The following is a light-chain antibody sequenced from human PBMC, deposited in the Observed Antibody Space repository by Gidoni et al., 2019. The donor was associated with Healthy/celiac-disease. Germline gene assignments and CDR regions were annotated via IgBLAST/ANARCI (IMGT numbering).Light chain of an antibody. V-gene: IGKV1-5*03. Sequence: DIKMTQSPSTLSASVGDRVTITCRARQSISSWLAWYQQKPGKAPKLLIYKASSLESGVPSRFSGSGSGTEFTLTISSLQPDDFATYYCQQYNSYPCSFGQGTKLEIK. CDR2: KAS. CDR1: QSISSW. J-gene: IGKJ2*04. CDR3: QQYNSYPCS.